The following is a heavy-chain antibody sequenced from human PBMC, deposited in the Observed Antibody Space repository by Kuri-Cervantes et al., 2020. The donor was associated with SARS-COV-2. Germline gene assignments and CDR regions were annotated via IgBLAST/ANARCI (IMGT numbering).Heavy chain of an antibody. D-gene: IGHD3-10*01. V-gene: IGHV4-34*01. Sequence: SETLSLTCAVYGGSFSGYYWSWIRQPPGKGLEWVGEINHSGSTNYNPSLKSRVTIAVDTSKNQFSLKLSSVTAADTAVYYCARTKRGRYYYCYGMDVWGQGTTVTVSS. CDR3: ARTKRGRYYYCYGMDV. J-gene: IGHJ6*02. CDR2: INHSGST. CDR1: GGSFSGYY.